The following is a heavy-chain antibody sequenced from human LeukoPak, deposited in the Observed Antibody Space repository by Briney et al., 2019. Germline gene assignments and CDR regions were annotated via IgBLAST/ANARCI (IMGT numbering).Heavy chain of an antibody. CDR2: ISWNSGSI. D-gene: IGHD6-19*01. CDR3: AKDVTQWLGSHNDAFDI. V-gene: IGHV3-9*03. Sequence: GRSLRLSCAASGFTFDDYAMHWVRQAPGKGLEWVSGISWNSGSIGYADSVKGRFTISRDNAKNSLYPQMNSLRAEDMALYYCAKDVTQWLGSHNDAFDIWGQGTMVTVSS. CDR1: GFTFDDYA. J-gene: IGHJ3*02.